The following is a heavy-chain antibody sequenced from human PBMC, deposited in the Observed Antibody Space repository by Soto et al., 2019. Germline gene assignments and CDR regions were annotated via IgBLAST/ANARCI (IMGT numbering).Heavy chain of an antibody. Sequence: SETLSLTCTVSGDSVTTTSYFGVWIRHSPGKGLEWIGNIHHSGSVYYSPSLKSRVAISVDTSNNQFSLKLDSVTAADTAVYYCARQERFGNWFEPWGLGILVTVSS. J-gene: IGHJ5*02. CDR1: GDSVTTTSYF. CDR3: ARQERFGNWFEP. CDR2: IHHSGSV. V-gene: IGHV4-39*01. D-gene: IGHD1-26*01.